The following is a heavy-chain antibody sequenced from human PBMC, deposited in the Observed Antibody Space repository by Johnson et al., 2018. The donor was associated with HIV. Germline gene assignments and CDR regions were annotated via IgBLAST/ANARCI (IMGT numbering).Heavy chain of an antibody. Sequence: EVQLVESGGGVVQPGRSLRLSCAASGFTFSSYAMHWVRQAPGKGLEWVGRIKSKTDGGTTDYAAPVKGRFTISRDDSKNTLYLQMNSLKTEDTAVYYCTTHSGYESDAFDIWGQGTMVTVSS. CDR2: IKSKTDGGTT. J-gene: IGHJ3*02. D-gene: IGHD5-12*01. V-gene: IGHV3-15*01. CDR3: TTHSGYESDAFDI. CDR1: GFTFSSYA.